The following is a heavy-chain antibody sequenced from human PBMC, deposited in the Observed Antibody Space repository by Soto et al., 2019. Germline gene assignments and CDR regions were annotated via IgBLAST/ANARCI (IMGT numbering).Heavy chain of an antibody. CDR1: GGSFSSYY. J-gene: IGHJ6*03. V-gene: IGHV4-39*01. D-gene: IGHD2-8*01. CDR2: IYYSGST. CDR3: ARHPGGYCTNGVCYPVGYYMDV. Sequence: SETLSLTCAVYGGSFSSYYWGWIRQPPGKGLEWIGSIYYSGSTYYNPSLKSRVTISVDTSKNQFSLKLSSVTAADAAVYYCARHPGGYCTNGVCYPVGYYMDVWGKGTTVTVSS.